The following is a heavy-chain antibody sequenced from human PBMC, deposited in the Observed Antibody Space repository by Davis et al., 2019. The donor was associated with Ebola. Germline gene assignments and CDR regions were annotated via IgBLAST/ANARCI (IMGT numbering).Heavy chain of an antibody. CDR2: VYYSGST. Sequence: PSETLSLTCTVSGRSIIGSNDYWGWIRQPPGKGLEWIGSVYYSGSTHYNPSLKSRVTISVDTSKNQFSLKLSSVTAADTAVYYCARAGLWWLPHPPTSNWGQGTLVTVSS. V-gene: IGHV4-39*07. J-gene: IGHJ4*02. D-gene: IGHD5-12*01. CDR3: ARAGLWWLPHPPTSN. CDR1: GRSIIGSNDY.